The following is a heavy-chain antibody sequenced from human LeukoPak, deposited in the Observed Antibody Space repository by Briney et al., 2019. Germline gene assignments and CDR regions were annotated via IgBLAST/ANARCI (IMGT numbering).Heavy chain of an antibody. CDR1: GFTFSCSS. CDR2: INSASNYI. D-gene: IGHD1-26*01. J-gene: IGHJ4*02. V-gene: IGHV3-21*06. Sequence: GGSLRLTCAASGFTFSCSSMHWVRQAPGKGLEWVSSINSASNYIYHADSVKGRFTISRDNAKNSLDLQMNSLRVEDTAVYYCARGIIVGARGLDYWGQGTLVTVSS. CDR3: ARGIIVGARGLDY.